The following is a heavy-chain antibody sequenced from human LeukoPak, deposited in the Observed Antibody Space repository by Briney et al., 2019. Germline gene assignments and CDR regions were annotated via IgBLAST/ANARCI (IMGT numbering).Heavy chain of an antibody. CDR2: MYTSGTT. CDR1: GGSIRSGSYY. D-gene: IGHD3-22*01. V-gene: IGHV4-61*02. CDR3: ARTASGYYLFDY. Sequence: PSETLSLTCTVSGGSIRSGSYYWHGIRQPAGKGLEWIGRMYTSGTTNYNPSLKSRVTISVDTSKNQFSLKLSSVTAADTAVYYCARTASGYYLFDYWGQGTLVTVSS. J-gene: IGHJ4*02.